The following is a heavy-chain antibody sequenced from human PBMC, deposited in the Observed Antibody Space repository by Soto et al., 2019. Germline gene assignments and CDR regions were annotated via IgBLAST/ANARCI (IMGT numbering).Heavy chain of an antibody. CDR3: ASVGSGYDSYYFDY. D-gene: IGHD5-12*01. CDR1: GGSISSSSYY. V-gene: IGHV4-39*01. CDR2: IYYSGST. J-gene: IGHJ4*02. Sequence: SETLSLTCTVSGGSISSSSYYWGWIRQPPGKGLEWIGSIYYSGSTYYNPSLKSRVTISVDTSKNQFSLKLSSVTAADTAVYYCASVGSGYDSYYFDYRCQGTLVTVSS.